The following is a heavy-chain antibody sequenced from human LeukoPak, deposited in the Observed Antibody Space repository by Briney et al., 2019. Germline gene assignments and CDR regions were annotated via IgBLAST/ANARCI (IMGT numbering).Heavy chain of an antibody. J-gene: IGHJ5*02. D-gene: IGHD2-15*01. V-gene: IGHV4-4*02. CDR3: ARVPCSGGSCLRANWFDP. Sequence: SETLSLTCAVSGGSISSSNWWSWVRQPPGKGLEWIGEIYHSGSTYYNPSLKSRVTISVDRSKNQFSLKLSSVTAADTAVYYCARVPCSGGSCLRANWFDPWGQGTLVTVSS. CDR1: GGSISSSNW. CDR2: IYHSGST.